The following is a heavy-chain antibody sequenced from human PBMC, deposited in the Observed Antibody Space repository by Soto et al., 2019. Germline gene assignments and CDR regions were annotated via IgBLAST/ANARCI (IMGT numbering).Heavy chain of an antibody. CDR1: GGSITSGGYY. CDR3: ARGRWSDNWFVP. V-gene: IGHV4-31*03. CDR2: IYYSGST. D-gene: IGHD6-13*01. J-gene: IGHJ5*02. Sequence: QVQLQESGPGLVRPSETLSLTCTVSGGSITSGGYYWGWIRQHPGKGLEWIGHIYYSGSTSYNPSLKSRVCMSADTSKNQFSMKLSSVTAADTAVYYCARGRWSDNWFVPWGQGTLDTVSS.